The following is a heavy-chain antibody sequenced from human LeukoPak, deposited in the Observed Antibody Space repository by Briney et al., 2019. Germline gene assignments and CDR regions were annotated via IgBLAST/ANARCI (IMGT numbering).Heavy chain of an antibody. V-gene: IGHV3-48*04. CDR3: AREQLGYCSGGSCHGRSSAFDI. CDR2: ISSSSSTI. CDR1: GFTFSSYS. J-gene: IGHJ3*02. D-gene: IGHD2-15*01. Sequence: GGSLRLSCAASGFTFSSYSMNWVRQAPGKGLEWVSYISSSSSTIYYADSVKGRFTISRDNAKNSLYLQMNSLRAEDTAVYYCAREQLGYCSGGSCHGRSSAFDIWGQGTMVTVSS.